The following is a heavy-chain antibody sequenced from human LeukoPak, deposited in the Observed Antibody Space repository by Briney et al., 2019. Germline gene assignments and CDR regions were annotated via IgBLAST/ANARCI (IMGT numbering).Heavy chain of an antibody. CDR1: GGSFSGYY. CDR2: INHSGST. V-gene: IGHV4-34*01. D-gene: IGHD1-26*01. Sequence: ELSETLSLTCAVYGGSFSGYYWSWIRQPPGKGLEWIGEINHSGSTNYNPSLKSRVTISVDTSKNQFSLKLSSVTAADTAVYYCAQSGSYPDYFDYWGQGTLVTVSS. J-gene: IGHJ4*02. CDR3: AQSGSYPDYFDY.